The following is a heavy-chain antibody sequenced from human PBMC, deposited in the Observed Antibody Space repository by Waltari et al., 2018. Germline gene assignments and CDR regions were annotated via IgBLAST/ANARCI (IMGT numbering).Heavy chain of an antibody. V-gene: IGHV3-48*01. D-gene: IGHD6-13*01. CDR2: ISSSSSTI. Sequence: EVQLVESGGGLVQPGGSMRLSCAASGFPFSCFRLNWVRQAPGKGLEWVSYISSSSSTIYYADSVKGRFTISRDNAKNSLYLQMNSLRAEDTAVYYCAREAAAANNYWGQGTLVTVSS. CDR3: AREAAAANNY. CDR1: GFPFSCFR. J-gene: IGHJ4*02.